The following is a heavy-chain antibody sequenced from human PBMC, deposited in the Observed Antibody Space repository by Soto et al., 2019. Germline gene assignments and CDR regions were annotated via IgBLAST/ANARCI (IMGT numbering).Heavy chain of an antibody. CDR2: IIPIFGTA. D-gene: IGHD2-2*01. Sequence: GASVKVSFKACGGTFSSYAISWLRQAPGQGLEWMGGIIPIFGTANYAQKFQGRVTITADKSTSTAYMELSSLRSEDTAVYYCARGYDCSSTSCYYYYYYGMDVWGQGTTVTVSS. J-gene: IGHJ6*02. CDR3: ARGYDCSSTSCYYYYYYGMDV. V-gene: IGHV1-69*06. CDR1: GGTFSSYA.